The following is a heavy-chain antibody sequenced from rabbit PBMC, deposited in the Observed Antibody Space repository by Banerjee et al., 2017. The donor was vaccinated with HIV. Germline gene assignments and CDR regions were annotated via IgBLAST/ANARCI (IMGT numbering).Heavy chain of an antibody. CDR1: GFTISSNYW. Sequence: QSLEESGGGLVKPGGSLKLSCKASGFTISSNYWMYWVRQAPGKGLELIACIYTLSGSTDYASWAKGRFTISRSTSLNTVDLKMTSLTAADTATYFCASDPYTGTTYYFDLWGQGTLVTVS. J-gene: IGHJ4*01. CDR2: IYTLSGST. V-gene: IGHV1S43*01. CDR3: ASDPYTGTTYYFDL. D-gene: IGHD8-1*01.